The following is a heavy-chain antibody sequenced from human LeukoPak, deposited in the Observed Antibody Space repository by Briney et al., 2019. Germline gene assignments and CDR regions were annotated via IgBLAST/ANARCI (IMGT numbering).Heavy chain of an antibody. CDR2: VSAYDGGT. J-gene: IGHJ3*01. D-gene: IGHD5-24*01. Sequence: ASVKVSCKASGFTFHAFGFSWVRQAPAQGLEWMGWVSAYDGGTKYAQRFQGRLSLTTETSMTTAYMDLSSLRYDDTAVYYCERFARYNPFEVSDAWGQGTRDSVSS. CDR1: GFTFHAFG. CDR3: ERFARYNPFEVSDA. V-gene: IGHV1-18*01.